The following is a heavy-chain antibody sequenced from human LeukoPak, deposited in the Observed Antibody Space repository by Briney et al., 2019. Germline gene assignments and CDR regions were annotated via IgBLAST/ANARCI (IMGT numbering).Heavy chain of an antibody. Sequence: KPGGSLRLSCAASGFTFSSYSMIWVRQAPGKGLEWVSSISSSSSYIYYADSVRGRFTISRHNDKISVYLQVQSLRAEDTAVYYCATHDRDYSSSWYCFGYWGQGTLVTVSS. CDR2: ISSSSSYI. D-gene: IGHD6-13*01. CDR3: ATHDRDYSSSWYCFGY. J-gene: IGHJ4*02. CDR1: GFTFSSYS. V-gene: IGHV3-21*01.